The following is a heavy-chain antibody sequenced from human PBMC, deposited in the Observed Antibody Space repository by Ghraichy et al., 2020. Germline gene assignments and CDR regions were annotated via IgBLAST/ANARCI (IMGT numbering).Heavy chain of an antibody. V-gene: IGHV1-18*01. D-gene: IGHD2-15*01. CDR1: GYTFTKYG. CDR3: ARDGYCSGSGCSPYYYYGMDI. Sequence: ASVKVSCKASGYTFTKYGISWVRQAPGQGLEWMGWISTYNGDTNYAQRLQGRVTMTTDTSTSTAYMDLWSLRSDDTAVYYCARDGYCSGSGCSPYYYYGMDIWGQGTTVTVSS. J-gene: IGHJ6*02. CDR2: ISTYNGDT.